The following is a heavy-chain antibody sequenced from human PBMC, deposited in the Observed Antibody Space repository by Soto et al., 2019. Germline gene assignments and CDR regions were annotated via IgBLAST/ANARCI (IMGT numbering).Heavy chain of an antibody. Sequence: QVQLVQSGSEVKKPGSSVKVSCKASGGSFSSNPISWVRQAPGQGLEWMAGIIPIFATVHYAQKFQGRVTITADESTSTAYMELTCLSSEDTAVYFCARGGRGYSSAPRYYFDYWGQGTLVTVSS. CDR1: GGSFSSNP. J-gene: IGHJ4*02. CDR3: ARGGRGYSSAPRYYFDY. CDR2: IIPIFATV. V-gene: IGHV1-69*01. D-gene: IGHD5-18*01.